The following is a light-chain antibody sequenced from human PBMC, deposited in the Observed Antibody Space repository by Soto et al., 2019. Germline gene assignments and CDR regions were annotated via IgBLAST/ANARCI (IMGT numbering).Light chain of an antibody. V-gene: IGLV2-14*01. CDR3: SSYSSSGTLYV. Sequence: QSALTQPASVSGSPGQSITISCTGSSSDVGDYNYVAWYQQHPDKAPKLMIFDVSSRPSGVSNRFSGSKSGSTASLTISGLQAEDEADYFCSSYSSSGTLYVFGTETKVTVL. CDR1: SSDVGDYNY. J-gene: IGLJ1*01. CDR2: DVS.